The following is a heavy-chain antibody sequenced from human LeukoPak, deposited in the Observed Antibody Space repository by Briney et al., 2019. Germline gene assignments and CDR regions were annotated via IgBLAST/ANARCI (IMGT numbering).Heavy chain of an antibody. V-gene: IGHV1-8*03. D-gene: IGHD4-23*01. CDR2: MNPNSGNT. J-gene: IGHJ5*02. CDR1: GYTFTSYD. CDR3: ARGKHMPTVVSSKRFDP. Sequence: ASVKVSCKASGYTFTSYDINWVRQATGQGLEWMGWMNPNSGNTGYAQKFQGRVTITRNTSISTAYMDLRSMRSEDTAVYYCARGKHMPTVVSSKRFDPWGQGTLVTVSS.